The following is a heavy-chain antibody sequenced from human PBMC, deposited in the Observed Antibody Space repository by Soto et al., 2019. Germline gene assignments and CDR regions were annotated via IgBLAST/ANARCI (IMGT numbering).Heavy chain of an antibody. D-gene: IGHD6-19*01. Sequence: NPSETLSLTCAVSGGSISSSNWWSWVRQPPGKGLEWIGEIYHSGSTNYNPSLKSRVTISVDKSKNQFSLKLSSVTAADTAVYYCASLSYSSGWFVKWGYFDYWGQGTLVTVSS. CDR1: GGSISSSNW. J-gene: IGHJ4*02. CDR2: IYHSGST. CDR3: ASLSYSSGWFVKWGYFDY. V-gene: IGHV4-4*02.